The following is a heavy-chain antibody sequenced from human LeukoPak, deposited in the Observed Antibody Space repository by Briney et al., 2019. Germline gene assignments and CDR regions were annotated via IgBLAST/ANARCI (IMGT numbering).Heavy chain of an antibody. CDR3: AKEISYYYDSSGYTDY. J-gene: IGHJ4*02. Sequence: GRSLRLSCAASGFTFSSYAMSWVRQAPGKGLEWVSAISGSGGSTYYADSVKGRFTISRDNSKNTLYLQMNSLRVEDTAVYYCAKEISYYYDSSGYTDYWGQGTLVTVSS. D-gene: IGHD3-22*01. V-gene: IGHV3-23*01. CDR1: GFTFSSYA. CDR2: ISGSGGST.